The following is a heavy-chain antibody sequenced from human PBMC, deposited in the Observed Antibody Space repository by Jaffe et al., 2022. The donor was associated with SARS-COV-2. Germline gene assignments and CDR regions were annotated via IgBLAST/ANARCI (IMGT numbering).Heavy chain of an antibody. Sequence: QVQLQESGPGLVKPSQTLSLTCTVSGGSISSGDYYWSWIRQPPGKGLEWIGYIYYSGSTYYNPSLKSRVTISVDTSKNQFSLKLSSVTAADTAVYYCAVTSASGYDPLGDAFDIWGQGTMVTVSS. J-gene: IGHJ3*02. D-gene: IGHD5-12*01. CDR3: AVTSASGYDPLGDAFDI. CDR2: IYYSGST. CDR1: GGSISSGDYY. V-gene: IGHV4-30-4*01.